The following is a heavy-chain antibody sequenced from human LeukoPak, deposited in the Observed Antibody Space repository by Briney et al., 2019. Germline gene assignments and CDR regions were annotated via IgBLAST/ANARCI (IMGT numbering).Heavy chain of an antibody. Sequence: SETLSFTCTVSGGSNSSGGYYWSWIRQHPGKGLEWIGYIYYSGSTYYNPSLKSRVTISVDTSKNQFSLKLSSVTAADTAVYYCAREASAIPWFDPWGQGTLVTVSS. CDR1: GGSNSSGGYY. J-gene: IGHJ5*02. CDR2: IYYSGST. CDR3: AREASAIPWFDP. V-gene: IGHV4-31*03.